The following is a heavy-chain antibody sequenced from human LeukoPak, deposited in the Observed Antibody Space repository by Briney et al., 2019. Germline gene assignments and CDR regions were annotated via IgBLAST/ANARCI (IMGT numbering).Heavy chain of an antibody. J-gene: IGHJ4*02. CDR2: IYPGDSDT. CDR1: GYSFTNYW. CDR3: ARSFDCTTTSCYPFDY. Sequence: GEFLKISCKASGYSFTNYWIGWVRQMPGKGLEWMGIIYPGDSDTRYSPSFQGQVTISADKSITTAYLQWSSLKASDTAMYYCARSFDCTTTSCYPFDYWGQGTLVTVSS. V-gene: IGHV5-51*01. D-gene: IGHD2-2*01.